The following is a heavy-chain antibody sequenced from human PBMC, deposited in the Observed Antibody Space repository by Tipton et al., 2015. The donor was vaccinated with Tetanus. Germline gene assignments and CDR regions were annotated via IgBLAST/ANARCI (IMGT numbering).Heavy chain of an antibody. CDR1: GFTFSSYS. D-gene: IGHD4-17*01. CDR2: ISSSSSYI. J-gene: IGHJ4*02. CDR3: ARDQGYGDYGFDY. V-gene: IGHV3-21*01. Sequence: GSLRLSCAASGFTFSSYSMNWVRQAPGKGLEWVSSISSSSSYIYYADSVKGRFTISRDNAKNSLYLQMNSLRAEDTAVYYCARDQGYGDYGFDYWGQGTLVTVSS.